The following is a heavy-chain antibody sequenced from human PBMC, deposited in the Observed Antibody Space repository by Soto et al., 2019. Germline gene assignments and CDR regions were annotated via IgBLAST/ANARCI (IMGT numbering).Heavy chain of an antibody. CDR2: INHSGST. J-gene: IGHJ5*02. Sequence: SETLSLTCAVYGGSFSGYYWSWIRQPPGKGLEWIGEINHSGSTNYNPSLKSRVTISVDTSKNQVSLKLSSVTAADTAVYYCERGRPNIPAAIKFWFDPWGQGTLVTVSS. D-gene: IGHD2-2*02. V-gene: IGHV4-34*01. CDR3: ERGRPNIPAAIKFWFDP. CDR1: GGSFSGYY.